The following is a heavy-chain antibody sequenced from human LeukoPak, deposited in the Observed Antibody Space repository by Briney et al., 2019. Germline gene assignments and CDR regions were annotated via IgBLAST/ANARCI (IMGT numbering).Heavy chain of an antibody. CDR1: GYTFTSYD. CDR2: IIPIFGTA. J-gene: IGHJ4*02. V-gene: IGHV1-69*05. Sequence: ASVKVSCKASGYTFTSYDINWVRQAPGQGLEWMGRIIPIFGTANYAQKFQGRVTITTDESTSTAYMELSSLRSEDTAVYYCARAIAVAAFDYWGQGTLVTVSS. D-gene: IGHD6-19*01. CDR3: ARAIAVAAFDY.